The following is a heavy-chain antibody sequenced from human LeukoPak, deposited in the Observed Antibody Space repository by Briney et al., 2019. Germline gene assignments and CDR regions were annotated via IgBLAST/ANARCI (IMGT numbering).Heavy chain of an antibody. J-gene: IGHJ4*02. V-gene: IGHV3-66*01. Sequence: GSLRLSCAASGFTVSSNYMSWVRQAPGKGLEWVSTLYIDGSTYYADAVKGRFTTSRDNFKNTLYLQMNRLRDEDTAVYYCASLNYDSTGYHGPVDYWGQGTLVTVSS. CDR3: ASLNYDSTGYHGPVDY. CDR1: GFTVSSNY. CDR2: LYIDGST. D-gene: IGHD3-22*01.